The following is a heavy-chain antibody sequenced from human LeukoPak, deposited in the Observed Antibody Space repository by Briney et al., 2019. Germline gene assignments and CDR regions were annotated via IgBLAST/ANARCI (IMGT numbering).Heavy chain of an antibody. D-gene: IGHD6-13*01. J-gene: IGHJ4*02. CDR2: IHYRGST. V-gene: IGHV4-59*08. CDR3: ARHTYGSSWFVEY. Sequence: PSQTLSLTCTVSGGSISSYYWSWIRQPPGKGLEWIGYIHYRGSTNYNPSLKSRVTISIDTSKNQFSLKLSSVTAADTAVYYCARHTYGSSWFVEYWGQGTLVTVSS. CDR1: GGSISSYY.